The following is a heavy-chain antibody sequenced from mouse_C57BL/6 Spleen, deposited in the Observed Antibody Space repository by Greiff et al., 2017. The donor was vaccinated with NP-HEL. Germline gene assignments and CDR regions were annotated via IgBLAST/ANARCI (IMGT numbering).Heavy chain of an antibody. CDR2: INPGSGGT. CDR3: ARSGELGDYCDC. CDR1: GYAFTNYL. J-gene: IGHJ2*01. D-gene: IGHD4-1*01. V-gene: IGHV1-54*01. Sequence: QVHVKQSGAELVRPGTSVKVSCKASGYAFTNYLIEWVKQRPGQGLEWIGVINPGSGGTNYIEKFKGKATLTADKSSSTAYMHLSSLTSEDFAVYFCARSGELGDYCDCWGQGTTLTVSS.